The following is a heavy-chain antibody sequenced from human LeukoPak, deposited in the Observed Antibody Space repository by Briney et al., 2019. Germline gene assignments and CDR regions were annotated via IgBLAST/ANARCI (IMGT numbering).Heavy chain of an antibody. CDR2: ISWNSKTI. CDR3: AKEHGVVGHFDS. V-gene: IGHV3-9*01. Sequence: PGGSLRLYCVASGFTFDDFDMQWVRQAPGKGLEWVSLISWNSKTIAYADSVRGRFTISRDNAKNSLHLEMNSLRPEDTAFYYCAKEHGVVGHFDSWGRGTLVTVSS. D-gene: IGHD2-2*01. CDR1: GFTFDDFD. J-gene: IGHJ4*02.